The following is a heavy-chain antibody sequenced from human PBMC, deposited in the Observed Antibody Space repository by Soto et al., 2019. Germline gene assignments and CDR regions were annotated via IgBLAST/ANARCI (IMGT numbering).Heavy chain of an antibody. CDR3: ARSPGGYSID. CDR2: INTDGSST. CDR1: GFSFSSYW. J-gene: IGHJ3*01. Sequence: EVQLVESGGGLVQPGGSLRLSCAESGFSFSSYWMQWVRQGPGKGLVWVSRINTDGSSTNYADSVKGRFTISRDNAKNTVYLQMNSLRAEDTAVYYCARSPGGYSIDWGQGTMVTVSS. V-gene: IGHV3-74*01. D-gene: IGHD3-16*01.